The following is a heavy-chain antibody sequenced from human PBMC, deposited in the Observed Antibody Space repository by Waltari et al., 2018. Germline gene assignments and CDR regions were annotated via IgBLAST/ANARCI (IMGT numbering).Heavy chain of an antibody. J-gene: IGHJ2*01. Sequence: QVQLVQSGAEVKKPGASVKVSCQVSGYTLTEFSMHWVRPAPGKGLEWMGGFDPEDGETIYAQKFQGRVTMTEDTSTDTAYMELSSLRSEDTAVYYCATDVSSGYSYWYFDLWGRGTLVTVSS. V-gene: IGHV1-24*01. CDR1: GYTLTEFS. CDR3: ATDVSSGYSYWYFDL. CDR2: FDPEDGET. D-gene: IGHD3-22*01.